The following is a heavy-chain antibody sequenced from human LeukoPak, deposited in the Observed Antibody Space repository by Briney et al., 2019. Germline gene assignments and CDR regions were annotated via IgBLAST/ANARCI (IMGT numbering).Heavy chain of an antibody. V-gene: IGHV5-51*01. CDR1: GDRFTSYW. CDR2: IFPGDSDT. Sequence: GESLKISCKGYGDRFTSYWVAWVRQMPGKGLELMGIIFPGDSDTRYSPSIQGQVTISVDRSISTAYLQWSSLKASDTAIYYCARRPLHSQNWLALWGQGTLVTVSS. CDR3: ARRPLHSQNWLAL. J-gene: IGHJ5*02.